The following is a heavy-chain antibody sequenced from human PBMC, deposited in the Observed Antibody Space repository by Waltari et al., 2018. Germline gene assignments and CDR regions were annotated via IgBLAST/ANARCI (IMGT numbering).Heavy chain of an antibody. V-gene: IGHV4-38-2*02. D-gene: IGHD4-17*01. CDR1: GYSISSGYS. CDR2: IYHSGIT. J-gene: IGHJ4*02. CDR3: ARVGLAVTTFDY. Sequence: QVQLQESGPGLVKHSETLSLTCTVYGYSISSGYSWGWIRQPQGKGLEWIWSIYHSGITYYNPSLKSRVTISVDTSKNQFSLKLSSVTAADTAVYYCARVGLAVTTFDYWGQGTLVTVSS.